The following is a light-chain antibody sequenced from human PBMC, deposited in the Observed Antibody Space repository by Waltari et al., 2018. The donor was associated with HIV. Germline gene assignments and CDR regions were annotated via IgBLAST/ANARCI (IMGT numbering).Light chain of an antibody. V-gene: IGKV1-27*01. CDR1: HDIGNS. J-gene: IGKJ1*01. CDR2: STS. Sequence: DIRMTQSPSSLSTFVGDRVTITCRATHDIGNSLAWYQQRPGQVPKLLIYSTSTVQTGVPIRFSGSGSGTFFTLSISSLQPEDFGTYFCQKYNSAPHTFGQGTKVEI. CDR3: QKYNSAPHT.